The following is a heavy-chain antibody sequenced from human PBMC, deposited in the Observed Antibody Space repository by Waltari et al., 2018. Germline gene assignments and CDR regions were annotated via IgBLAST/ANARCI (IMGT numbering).Heavy chain of an antibody. CDR1: GYTFTSYY. D-gene: IGHD2-2*02. J-gene: IGHJ6*02. Sequence: QVQLVQSGAEVKKPGASVKVSCKASGYTFTSYYMHWVRPAPGQGLDWMGRINPSGGSTSYAQKFQGRVTMTRDTSTSTVYMELSSLRSEDTAVYYCARDGGIVVVPAAIEEYYYYGMDVWGQGTTVTVSS. V-gene: IGHV1-46*01. CDR3: ARDGGIVVVPAAIEEYYYYGMDV. CDR2: INPSGGST.